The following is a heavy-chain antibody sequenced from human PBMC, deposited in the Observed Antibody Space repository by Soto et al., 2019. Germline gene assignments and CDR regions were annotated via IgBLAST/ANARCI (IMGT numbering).Heavy chain of an antibody. Sequence: QVQLVESGGGVVQPGRSLRLSCAASGFSFSKYGMHWVRQAPGKGLEWVAEMSDDGSKKYYGDSVKGRFTISRDNSKNTLYLLMDSLRPEYTAMYFCAKELRETGGYYFDWCVHVTLVTVSS. CDR3: AKELRETGGYYFDW. CDR2: MSDDGSKK. D-gene: IGHD3-16*01. J-gene: IGHJ4*01. CDR1: GFSFSKYG. V-gene: IGHV3-30*18.